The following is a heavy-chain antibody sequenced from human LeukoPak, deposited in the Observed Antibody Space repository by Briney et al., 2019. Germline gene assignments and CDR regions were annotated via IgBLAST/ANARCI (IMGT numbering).Heavy chain of an antibody. V-gene: IGHV4-61*02. D-gene: IGHD6-19*01. CDR3: ARDKRVAVAGTYIYYYYMDV. Sequence: SETLSLTCTVSDGSISSVSYYWSWIRESAGKGLEWIGRIYISGSGSTNYNPSLKSRVTMSVDTSKNQFSLKLSSVTAADTAVYYCARDKRVAVAGTYIYYYYMDVWGKGTTVTVSS. J-gene: IGHJ6*03. CDR1: DGSISSVSYY. CDR2: IYISGSGST.